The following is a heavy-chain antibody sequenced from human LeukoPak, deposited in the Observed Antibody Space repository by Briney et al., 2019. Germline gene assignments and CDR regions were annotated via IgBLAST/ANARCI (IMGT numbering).Heavy chain of an antibody. CDR3: ARSSYGSGDY. D-gene: IGHD3-10*01. CDR2: ISSNGGST. J-gene: IGHJ4*02. Sequence: GGSLRLSCAASGFTFSSYSMNWVRQAPGKGLEYVSAISSNGGSTYYANSVKGRFTISRDNSKNTLYLQMGSLRAEDMAVYYCARSSYGSGDYWGQGTLVTVSS. V-gene: IGHV3-64*01. CDR1: GFTFSSYS.